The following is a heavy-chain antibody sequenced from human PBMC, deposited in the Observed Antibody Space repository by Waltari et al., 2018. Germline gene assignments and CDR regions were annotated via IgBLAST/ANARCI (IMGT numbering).Heavy chain of an antibody. D-gene: IGHD4-17*01. J-gene: IGHJ4*02. Sequence: QLHLQESGPGLVKPSETLSLTCTVSGGSISSSSYYWGWIRQPPGKGLEWIGSIYYSGSTYYNPSLKSRVTISVDTSKNQFSLKLSSVTAADTAVYYCARSAFESDDYGDYPGYFDYWGQGTLVTVSS. CDR2: IYYSGST. V-gene: IGHV4-39*01. CDR3: ARSAFESDDYGDYPGYFDY. CDR1: GGSISSSSYY.